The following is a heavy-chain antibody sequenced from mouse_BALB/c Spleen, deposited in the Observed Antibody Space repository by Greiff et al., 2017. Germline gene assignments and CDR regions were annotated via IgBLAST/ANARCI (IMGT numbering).Heavy chain of an antibody. V-gene: IGHV14-1*02. CDR3: ARSYDYDPSYAMDY. J-gene: IGHJ4*01. Sequence: EVKLQESGAELVRPGALVKLSCKASGFNIKDYYMHWVKQRPEQGLEWIGWIDPENGNTIYDPKFQGKASITADTSSNTAYLQLSSLTSEDTAVYYCARSYDYDPSYAMDYWGQGTSVTVSS. CDR1: GFNIKDYY. CDR2: IDPENGNT. D-gene: IGHD2-4*01.